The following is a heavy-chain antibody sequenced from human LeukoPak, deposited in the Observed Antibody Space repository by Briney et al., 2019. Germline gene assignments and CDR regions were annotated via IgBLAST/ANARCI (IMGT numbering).Heavy chain of an antibody. Sequence: PSETLSLTCTVSGGSISNNDYFWGWIRQPPGKGLEWIGSMNYGGSTHDNPSLKSRVTISVDTSKNQVSLKLSPVTAADTAVYYCARRVPGRSGNWFDPWGQGTLVTVSS. V-gene: IGHV4-39*01. J-gene: IGHJ5*02. CDR1: GGSISNNDYF. CDR3: ARRVPGRSGNWFDP. CDR2: MNYGGST. D-gene: IGHD2-2*01.